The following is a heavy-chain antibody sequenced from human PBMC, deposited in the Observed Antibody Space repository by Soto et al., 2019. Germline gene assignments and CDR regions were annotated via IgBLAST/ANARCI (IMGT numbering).Heavy chain of an antibody. CDR1: GGSISSGGYY. CDR2: IYYTGTT. V-gene: IGHV4-31*03. J-gene: IGHJ3*02. CDR3: ARGFGAFDI. D-gene: IGHD3-16*01. Sequence: PSETLSLTCTVSGGSISSGGYYWSWIRQYPGKGLEWIGYIYYTGTTYYNPSLKSRTTISVDTSKNEFSLKLSSVTAADTAVYYCARGFGAFDIWGQGTMVTVSS.